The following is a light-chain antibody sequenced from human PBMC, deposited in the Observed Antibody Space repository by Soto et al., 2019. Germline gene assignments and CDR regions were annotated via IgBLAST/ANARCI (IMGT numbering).Light chain of an antibody. Sequence: QSALTQPPSASGSPGQSVTISCTGTSSDVGDYNYVSWYQHHPGKAPKLMIYEVTKRPSGVPDRFSGSKSGNTASLTVSGLQAEDEADYYCSSYAGSNNYVVFGGGTQLTVL. V-gene: IGLV2-8*01. CDR3: SSYAGSNNYVV. CDR1: SSDVGDYNY. CDR2: EVT. J-gene: IGLJ2*01.